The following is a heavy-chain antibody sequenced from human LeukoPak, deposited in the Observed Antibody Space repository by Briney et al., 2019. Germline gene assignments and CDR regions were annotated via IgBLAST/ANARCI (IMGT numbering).Heavy chain of an antibody. CDR3: AKEGPIKFYYYYGMDV. Sequence: GESLRLSCAASGFTFSSYAMSWVRQAPGKGLEWVSAISGSGGSTYYADSVKGRFTISRDNSKNTLYLQMNSLRAEDTAVYYCAKEGPIKFYYYYGMDVWGQGTTVTVSS. CDR1: GFTFSSYA. J-gene: IGHJ6*02. V-gene: IGHV3-23*01. CDR2: ISGSGGST.